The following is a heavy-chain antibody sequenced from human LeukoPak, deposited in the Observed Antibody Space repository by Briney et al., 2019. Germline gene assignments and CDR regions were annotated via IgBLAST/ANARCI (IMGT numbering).Heavy chain of an antibody. CDR2: ISGSGGST. J-gene: IGHJ4*02. D-gene: IGHD1-20*01. V-gene: IGHV3-23*01. CDR3: ARPRGGYITGTFWYFDY. Sequence: GGSLRLSCSASGFTFSSYAMSWVRQAPGKGLEWVSAISGSGGSTYYADSVKGRFTISRDNAKNSLYLQMNSLRAEDTAVYYCARPRGGYITGTFWYFDYWGQGTLVTVSS. CDR1: GFTFSSYA.